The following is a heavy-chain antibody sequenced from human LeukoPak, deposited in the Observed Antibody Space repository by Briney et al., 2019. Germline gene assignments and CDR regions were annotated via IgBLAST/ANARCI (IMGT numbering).Heavy chain of an antibody. J-gene: IGHJ4*02. CDR3: ARDRKRSGWYFRSYDFDY. CDR2: IDGSGSS. CDR1: GYSISSGYL. Sequence: SETLSLTCTVSGYSISSGYLWGWIRQPPGKGLEWIGSIDGSGSSYYNPSLKSRAIISVDTSRNQFSMKLSSLTVADTAVYYSARDRKRSGWYFRSYDFDYWGQGTLVTVSS. V-gene: IGHV4-38-2*02. D-gene: IGHD6-19*01.